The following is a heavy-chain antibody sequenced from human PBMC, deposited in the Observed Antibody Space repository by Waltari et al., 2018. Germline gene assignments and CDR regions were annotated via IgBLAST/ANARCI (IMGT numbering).Heavy chain of an antibody. J-gene: IGHJ4*02. D-gene: IGHD3-22*01. CDR1: GFTVSSNH. Sequence: AAGGFTVSSNHMSWVRQAPGKGLEGVSVIYSGGSTYYADSVKGRFTISRDNSKNTLYLQMNSLRAEDTAVYYCARGSGSSGYSFDYWGQGTLVTVSS. CDR2: IYSGGST. CDR3: ARGSGSSGYSFDY. V-gene: IGHV3-53*01.